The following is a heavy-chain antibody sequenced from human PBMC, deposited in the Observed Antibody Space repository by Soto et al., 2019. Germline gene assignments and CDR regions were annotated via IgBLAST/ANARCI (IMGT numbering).Heavy chain of an antibody. J-gene: IGHJ5*02. D-gene: IGHD5-18*01. CDR3: ASGGYSYGTRWFDP. CDR2: IIPIFGTA. CDR1: GGTFSSYA. V-gene: IGHV1-69*13. Sequence: SVKVSCKASGGTFSSYAISWVRQAPGQGLEWMGGIIPIFGTANYAQKFQGRVTITADESTSTAYMELSSLRSEDTAVYYCASGGYSYGTRWFDPWGQGTLVTVSS.